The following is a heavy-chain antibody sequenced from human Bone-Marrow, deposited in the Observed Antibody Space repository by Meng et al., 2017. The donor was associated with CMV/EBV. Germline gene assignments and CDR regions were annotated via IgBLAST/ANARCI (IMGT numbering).Heavy chain of an antibody. CDR2: ISSSSSTI. CDR1: GFTFSSYS. CDR3: ARDRYGSSAHYYYYYGMDV. J-gene: IGHJ6*02. Sequence: GGSLRLSCAASGFTFSSYSMNWVRQAPGKGLEWVSYISSSSSTIYYADSVKGRFTISRDNAKNSLYLQMNSLRAEDTAVYYCARDRYGSSAHYYYYYGMDVWGQGTTVTVPS. D-gene: IGHD6-6*01. V-gene: IGHV3-48*04.